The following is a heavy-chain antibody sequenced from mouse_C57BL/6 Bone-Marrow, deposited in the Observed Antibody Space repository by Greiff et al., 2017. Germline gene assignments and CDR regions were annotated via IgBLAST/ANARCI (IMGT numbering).Heavy chain of an antibody. V-gene: IGHV1-64*01. Sequence: QVQLQQPGAELVKPGASVKLSCKASGYTFTSYWMHWVKQRPGQGLEWIGMIHPNSGSTNYNEKFKSKATLTVDKSSSTAYMQLSSLTSEDSAVYYCAGDYDYPWFAYCGQGTLVTVSA. D-gene: IGHD2-4*01. CDR3: AGDYDYPWFAY. CDR2: IHPNSGST. J-gene: IGHJ3*01. CDR1: GYTFTSYW.